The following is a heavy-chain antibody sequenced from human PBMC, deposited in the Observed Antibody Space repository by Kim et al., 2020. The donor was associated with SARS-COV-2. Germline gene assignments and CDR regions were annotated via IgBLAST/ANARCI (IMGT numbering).Heavy chain of an antibody. CDR1: GYTLTELS. D-gene: IGHD3-9*01. CDR2: FDPEDGET. Sequence: ASVKVSCKVSGYTLTELSMHWVRQAPGKGLEWMGGFDPEDGETIYAQKFQGRVTMTEDTSTDTAYMELSSLRSEDTAVYYCATVGDFDWLPWGGMDVWGQGTTVTVSS. CDR3: ATVGDFDWLPWGGMDV. J-gene: IGHJ6*02. V-gene: IGHV1-24*01.